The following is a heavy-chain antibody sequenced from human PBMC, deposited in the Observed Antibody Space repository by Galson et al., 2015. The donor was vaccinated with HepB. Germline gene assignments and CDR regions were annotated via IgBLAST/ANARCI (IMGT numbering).Heavy chain of an antibody. D-gene: IGHD1-26*01. CDR3: ARDLGVGVTKYLDY. V-gene: IGHV1-18*01. Sequence: SVKVSCKASGYSFSSYDISWVRQAPGQGLEWMGWIGVYNGNRNYAQKVQGRVTMTTDTSTSTAYMELRSLRSDDTAVYYCARDLGVGVTKYLDYWGQGTLVTVSS. CDR1: GYSFSSYD. J-gene: IGHJ4*02. CDR2: IGVYNGNR.